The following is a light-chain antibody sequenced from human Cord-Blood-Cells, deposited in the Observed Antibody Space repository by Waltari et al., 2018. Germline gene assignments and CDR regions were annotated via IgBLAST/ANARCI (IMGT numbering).Light chain of an antibody. J-gene: IGLJ3*02. Sequence: QSVLPQPPSASGTPGQRVTTSCSGSRANIGSNYVYWYQQLPGTAPKLLIYRNNQRPSGVPDRFSGSKSGTSASLAISGLRSEDEADYYCAAWDDSLSGWVFGGGTKLTVL. CDR1: RANIGSNY. V-gene: IGLV1-47*01. CDR3: AAWDDSLSGWV. CDR2: RNN.